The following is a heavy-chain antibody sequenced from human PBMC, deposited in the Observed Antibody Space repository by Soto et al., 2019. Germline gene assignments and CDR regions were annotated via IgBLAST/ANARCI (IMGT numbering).Heavy chain of an antibody. J-gene: IGHJ6*02. CDR1: GGTFSSYA. CDR3: ARGYDYSYGMDV. CDR2: IIPIFGTA. Sequence: ASVKVSCKASGGTFSSYAISWVRQAPGQGLEWMGGIIPIFGTANYAQKFQGRVTITADESTSTAYMELSSLRSEDTAVYYCARGYDYSYGMDVWGQGTTVTVSS. D-gene: IGHD4-4*01. V-gene: IGHV1-69*13.